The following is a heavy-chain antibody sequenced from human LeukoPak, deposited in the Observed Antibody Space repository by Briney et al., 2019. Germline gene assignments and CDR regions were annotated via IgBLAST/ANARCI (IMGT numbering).Heavy chain of an antibody. V-gene: IGHV1-46*03. CDR1: GYTFTSYY. J-gene: IGHJ3*02. CDR2: INPSGGGT. D-gene: IGHD3-10*01. CDR3: ARDWLTMGDAFDI. Sequence: ASVKVSCKASGYTFTSYYMHWVRHAPGQGLERMGIINPSGGGTSYAQKFQGRVTMTRDTSTSTVYMELSSLRSEDTAVYYCARDWLTMGDAFDIWRQGTMVTVSS.